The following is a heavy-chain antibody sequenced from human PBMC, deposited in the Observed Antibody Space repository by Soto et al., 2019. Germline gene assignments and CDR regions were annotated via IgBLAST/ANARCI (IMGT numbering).Heavy chain of an antibody. D-gene: IGHD1-1*01. CDR1: GGTFSSYT. CDR2: IIPILGIA. CDR3: ARDGGGYRPPYYFDY. J-gene: IGHJ4*02. V-gene: IGHV1-69*08. Sequence: QVQLVQSGAEVKKPGSSVKVSCKASGGTFSSYTISWVRQAPGQGLEWMGRIIPILGIANYAQKFQGRVTMHAHNSTSNAEMELSSRRSDDTPVYYCARDGGGYRPPYYFDYWGQGTLVTVSS.